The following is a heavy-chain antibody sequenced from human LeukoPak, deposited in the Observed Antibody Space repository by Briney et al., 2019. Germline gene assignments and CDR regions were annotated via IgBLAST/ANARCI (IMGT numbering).Heavy chain of an antibody. CDR2: ISSSGSTI. D-gene: IGHD6-13*01. Sequence: PGGSLRLSCAASGFTFDDYAMNWVRQAPGKGLEWVSYISSSGSTIYYADSVKGRFTISRDNAKNSLYLQMNSLRAEDTALYYCARAGIAAAGPNYYYYMDVWGKGTTVTVSS. V-gene: IGHV3-48*03. CDR1: GFTFDDYA. CDR3: ARAGIAAAGPNYYYYMDV. J-gene: IGHJ6*03.